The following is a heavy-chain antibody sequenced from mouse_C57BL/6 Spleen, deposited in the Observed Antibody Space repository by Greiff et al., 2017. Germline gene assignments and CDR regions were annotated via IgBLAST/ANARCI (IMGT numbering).Heavy chain of an antibody. CDR1: GYTFTDYE. D-gene: IGHD4-1*01. J-gene: IGHJ4*01. Sequence: VQLQQSGAELVRPGASVTLSCKASGYTFTDYEMHWVKQTPVHGLEWIGAIDPETGGTAYNQKFKGKAILTADKSSSTAYMELRSLTSEDSAVYYCTRLTGIYAMDDWGQGTSVTVSS. CDR2: IDPETGGT. V-gene: IGHV1-15*01. CDR3: TRLTGIYAMDD.